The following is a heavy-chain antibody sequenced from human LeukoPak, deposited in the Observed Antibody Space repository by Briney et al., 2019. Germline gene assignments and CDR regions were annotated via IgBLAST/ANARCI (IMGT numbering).Heavy chain of an antibody. J-gene: IGHJ5*02. D-gene: IGHD6-13*01. CDR2: VNDSGGT. V-gene: IGHV4-34*01. CDR3: ARDLGAAATFDP. CDR1: IDSFTNYY. Sequence: PSETLSLTCAVYIDSFTNYYWNWIRQTPGKGLEWIGEVNDSGGTNINPSLRSRVILSVDTSKNQFSLKLSSVTAADTAVYYCARDLGAAATFDPWGQGTLVTVSS.